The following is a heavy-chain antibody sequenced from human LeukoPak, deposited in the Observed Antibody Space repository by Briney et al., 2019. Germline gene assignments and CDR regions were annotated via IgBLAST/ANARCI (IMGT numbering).Heavy chain of an antibody. J-gene: IGHJ4*02. CDR2: IYTGGSS. V-gene: IGHV4-4*07. CDR1: GDSISSNY. Sequence: SETLSLTCTVSGDSISSNYWSWIRQPAGKGLEWIGRIYTGGSSNYNPSLKSRVTMSVDTSKNQFSLKLTSVTAADTAVYYCARGSSGARFDYWGQGTLVTVSS. D-gene: IGHD2-15*01. CDR3: ARGSSGARFDY.